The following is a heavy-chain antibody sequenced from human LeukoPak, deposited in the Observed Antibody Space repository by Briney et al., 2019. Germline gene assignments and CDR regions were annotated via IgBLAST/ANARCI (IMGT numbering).Heavy chain of an antibody. CDR1: GFTFSSYA. Sequence: GGSLRLSCAASGFTFSSYAKHWVRQAPGKGLEWVAVISYDGSNKYYADSVKGRFTISRDNSKNTLYLQMNSLRAEDTAVYYCAREHLYYYGSGSYYNALDYWGQGTLVTVSS. D-gene: IGHD3-10*01. V-gene: IGHV3-30-3*01. CDR3: AREHLYYYGSGSYYNALDY. CDR2: ISYDGSNK. J-gene: IGHJ4*02.